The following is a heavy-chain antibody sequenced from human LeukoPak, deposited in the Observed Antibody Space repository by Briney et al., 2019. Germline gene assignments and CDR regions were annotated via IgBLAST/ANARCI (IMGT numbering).Heavy chain of an antibody. Sequence: PGGSLRLSCAASGISFSSHWMHWVRQAPGKGLVWVAHISRDGSSTTYADSVKGRFTISRDNAKNSLYLQMNSLRADDTAVYYCARTTSITCYEYWGQGTLVTVTS. V-gene: IGHV3-74*01. D-gene: IGHD2-2*01. CDR3: ARTTSITCYEY. J-gene: IGHJ4*02. CDR2: ISRDGSST. CDR1: GISFSSHW.